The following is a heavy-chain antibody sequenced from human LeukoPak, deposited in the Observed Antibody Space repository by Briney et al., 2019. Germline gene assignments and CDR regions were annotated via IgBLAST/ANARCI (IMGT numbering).Heavy chain of an antibody. CDR3: ARQSKGYYGSPYIFDY. Sequence: SDTLSLTCTVSGGSISSHYWSWIRQPPGKGLEWIGYIYSSGTTKYNPSLMSRVTISVDTTKNQFSLKLSSVTAADTAVYYCARQSKGYYGSPYIFDYWGQGTLVTVSS. D-gene: IGHD3-10*01. J-gene: IGHJ4*02. V-gene: IGHV4-59*08. CDR1: GGSISSHY. CDR2: IYSSGTT.